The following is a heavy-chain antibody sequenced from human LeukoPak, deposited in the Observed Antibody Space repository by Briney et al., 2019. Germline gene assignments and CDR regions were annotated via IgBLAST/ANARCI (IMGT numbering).Heavy chain of an antibody. V-gene: IGHV4-34*01. J-gene: IGHJ4*02. D-gene: IGHD2-15*01. Sequence: SETLSLTCAVHGGSFSGYYWSWIRQPPGKGLEWIGEINHSGSTNYNPSLKSRVTISVDTSKNQFSLKLSSVTAADTAVYYCARGSSGGSCYRLWGQGTLVTVSS. CDR2: INHSGST. CDR3: ARGSSGGSCYRL. CDR1: GGSFSGYY.